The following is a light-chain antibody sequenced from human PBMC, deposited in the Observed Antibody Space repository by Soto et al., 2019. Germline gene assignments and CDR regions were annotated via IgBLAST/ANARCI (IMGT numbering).Light chain of an antibody. CDR1: SSDVGGYNY. Sequence: QSVLTQPASVSGSPGLSITISCTGTSSDVGGYNYVSWYQHHPGKAPKLMIFDVSNRPSGVSNRFPGSKSGNTASLTISGLQPEDEADYYCSSYTTSNTRQIVFGTGTKVTVL. CDR2: DVS. V-gene: IGLV2-14*03. CDR3: SSYTTSNTRQIV. J-gene: IGLJ1*01.